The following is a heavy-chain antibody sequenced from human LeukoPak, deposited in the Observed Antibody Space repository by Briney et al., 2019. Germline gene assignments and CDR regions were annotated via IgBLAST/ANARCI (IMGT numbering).Heavy chain of an antibody. J-gene: IGHJ4*02. CDR3: ARDRGGYYDSSLASDY. V-gene: IGHV3-21*04. Sequence: GGSLRLSCAASGFTFSSYSMNWVRQAPGKGLEWVSSISSSSSYIYYADSVKGRFTISRDNAKNSLYLQMNSLRAEDTALYHCARDRGGYYDSSLASDYWGQGTLVTVSS. CDR1: GFTFSSYS. D-gene: IGHD3-22*01. CDR2: ISSSSSYI.